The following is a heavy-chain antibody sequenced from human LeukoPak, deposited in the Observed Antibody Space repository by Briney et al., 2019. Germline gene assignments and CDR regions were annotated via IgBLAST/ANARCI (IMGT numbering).Heavy chain of an antibody. V-gene: IGHV3-30-3*01. D-gene: IGHD3-3*01. CDR1: GFTFSSYA. Sequence: GGSLRLSCAASGFTFSSYAMHWVRQAPGKGLEWVAVIPYDGSNKYYADSVKGRFTIYRDNSKNTLYLQMNSLRAEDTAVYYCARGGFWSGTPDAFDIWGQGTMVTVSS. CDR2: IPYDGSNK. J-gene: IGHJ3*02. CDR3: ARGGFWSGTPDAFDI.